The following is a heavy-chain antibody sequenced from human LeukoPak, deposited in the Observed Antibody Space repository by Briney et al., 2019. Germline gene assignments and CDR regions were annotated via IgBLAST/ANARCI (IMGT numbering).Heavy chain of an antibody. Sequence: GEPSQTSCKGSGYSITSYWIGSVRQQPAKNVVWRVIFYPGDSDTNYSPSFQVQVTISADKSNSTSYLQWSSLKASDTAMYYCARLGITMVRGSSFCMDVGGQGTTVTVSS. J-gene: IGHJ6*02. V-gene: IGHV5-51*03. CDR2: FYPGDSDT. D-gene: IGHD3-10*01. CDR3: ARLGITMVRGSSFCMDV. CDR1: GYSITSYW.